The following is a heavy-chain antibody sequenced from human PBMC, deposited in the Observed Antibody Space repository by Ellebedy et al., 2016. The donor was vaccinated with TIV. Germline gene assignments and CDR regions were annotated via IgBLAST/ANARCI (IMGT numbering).Heavy chain of an antibody. CDR1: GGSISSYY. CDR2: VFASGDT. CDR3: ARGGDVMAVTAAFDY. D-gene: IGHD2-21*02. V-gene: IGHV4-4*09. J-gene: IGHJ4*02. Sequence: MPSETLSLTCTVSGGSISSYYWGWIRQPPGKGLELIGHVFASGDTNYNPSLESRVTISIDTSKNQFFLKLKSVTAADTAVYYCARGGDVMAVTAAFDYWGQGSPVIVSS.